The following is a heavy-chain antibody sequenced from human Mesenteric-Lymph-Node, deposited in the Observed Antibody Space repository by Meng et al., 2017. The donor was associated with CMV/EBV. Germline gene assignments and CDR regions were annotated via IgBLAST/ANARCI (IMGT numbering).Heavy chain of an antibody. CDR2: IYHSGST. D-gene: IGHD3-10*01. J-gene: IGHJ4*02. CDR3: ARDPGYGVRGVTY. V-gene: IGHV4-4*02. CDR1: GGSIRTSNW. Sequence: AFSGGSIRTSNWWSWVRQPPGKGLEWIGEIYHSGSTNYNPSLKSRVTISVDKSKNQFSLKLSSVTAADTAVYYCARDPGYGVRGVTYWGQGTLVTVSS.